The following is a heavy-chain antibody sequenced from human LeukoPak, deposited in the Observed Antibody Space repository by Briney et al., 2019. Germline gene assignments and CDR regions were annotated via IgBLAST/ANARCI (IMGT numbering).Heavy chain of an antibody. CDR3: AREQVDTAMVTDY. CDR2: ITPIFGTA. CDR1: GGTFSSYA. Sequence: SVKVSCKASGGTFSSYAISWVRQAPGQGLEWMGRITPIFGTANYAQKFQGRVTITTDESTSTAYMELSSLRSEDTAVYYCAREQVDTAMVTDYWGQGTLVTVSS. V-gene: IGHV1-69*05. D-gene: IGHD5-18*01. J-gene: IGHJ4*02.